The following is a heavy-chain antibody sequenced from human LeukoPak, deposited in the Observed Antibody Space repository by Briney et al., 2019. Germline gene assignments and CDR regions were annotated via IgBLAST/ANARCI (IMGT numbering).Heavy chain of an antibody. D-gene: IGHD4-17*01. V-gene: IGHV4-59*12. CDR1: GGSLSSYY. J-gene: IGHJ6*02. CDR2: IYYSGST. CDR3: ARASTVTTPRGMDV. Sequence: SETLSLTCTVSGGSLSSYYWSWIRQPPGKGLEWIGYIYYSGSTNYNPSLKSRVTISVDTSKNQFSLKLSSVTAADTAVYYCARASTVTTPRGMDVWGQGTTVTVSS.